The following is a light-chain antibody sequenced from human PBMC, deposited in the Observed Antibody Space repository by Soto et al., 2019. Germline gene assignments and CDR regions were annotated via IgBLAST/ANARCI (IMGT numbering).Light chain of an antibody. Sequence: EIVLTQSPVTLSLSPGERATLSCRASQSVSSRYLAWYQQKPGQAPRLLISGASTRATGIPDRFSGSGSGTGFTFTNSRPEPEELTVYYRKQKCKPRWTFGQGTKVEIK. V-gene: IGKV3-20*01. CDR2: GAS. CDR3: KQKCKPRWT. J-gene: IGKJ1*01. CDR1: QSVSSRY.